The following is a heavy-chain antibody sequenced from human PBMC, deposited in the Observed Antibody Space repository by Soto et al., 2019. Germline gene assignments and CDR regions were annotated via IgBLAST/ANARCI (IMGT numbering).Heavy chain of an antibody. CDR3: ERDITMVRGVIARYYYGMDV. Sequence: QVQLVESGGGVVQPGRSLRLSCAASGFTFSSYGMHWVRQAPGKGLEWVAVIWYDGSNKYYADSVKGRFTISRDNSKNTLYLQMNSLRDEDTAVYYCERDITMVRGVIARYYYGMDVWGQGTTVTVSS. D-gene: IGHD3-10*01. CDR2: IWYDGSNK. V-gene: IGHV3-33*01. CDR1: GFTFSSYG. J-gene: IGHJ6*02.